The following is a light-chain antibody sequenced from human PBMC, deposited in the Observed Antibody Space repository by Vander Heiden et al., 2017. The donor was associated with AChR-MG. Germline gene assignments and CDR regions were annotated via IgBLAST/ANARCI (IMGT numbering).Light chain of an antibody. CDR3: CSYADNNIYII. CDR1: NKHVGNYNL. CDR2: GVR. J-gene: IGLJ2*01. Sequence: QSALTQPASVSGPPGQSIIIPCTGTNKHVGNYNLVSWYQQYPDKAPKLIIYGVRKRPSGISTRFSGSKSDNTASLTISGLQAEDEAEYFCCSYADNNIYIIFGGGTKLTVL. V-gene: IGLV2-23*02.